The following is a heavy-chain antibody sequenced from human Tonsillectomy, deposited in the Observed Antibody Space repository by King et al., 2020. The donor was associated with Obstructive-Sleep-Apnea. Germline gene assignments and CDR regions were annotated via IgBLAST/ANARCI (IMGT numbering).Heavy chain of an antibody. V-gene: IGHV3-30*02. J-gene: IGHJ4*02. CDR2: IRYDGSNK. Sequence: VQLVESGGGVVQPGGSLRLSCAASGFTFSSYGMHWVRQAPGKGLEWVAFIRYDGSNKYYADSVKGRFTISRDNSKNTLYLQMNSLRAEDTAVYYCAKEYWGAGVRGDIHRDDYWGQGTLVTVSS. D-gene: IGHD3-10*01. CDR1: GFTFSSYG. CDR3: AKEYWGAGVRGDIHRDDY.